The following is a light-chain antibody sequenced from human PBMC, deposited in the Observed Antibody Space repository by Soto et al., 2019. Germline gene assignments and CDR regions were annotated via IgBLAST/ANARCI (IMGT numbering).Light chain of an antibody. CDR2: DAS. J-gene: IGKJ4*01. CDR1: QDISNY. Sequence: DIQMTQSPSYLSASVGERVTITCQASQDISNYLNWYQQKPGKAPKLLIYDASNLETGVPSRFSGSGSGTDFTFTISSLQPEDIATYYCQQYDNLPLTFGGGTKVEIK. CDR3: QQYDNLPLT. V-gene: IGKV1-33*01.